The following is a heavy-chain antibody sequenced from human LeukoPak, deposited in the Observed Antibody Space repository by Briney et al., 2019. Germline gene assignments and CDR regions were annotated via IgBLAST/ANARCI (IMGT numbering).Heavy chain of an antibody. CDR2: IHTSGSP. J-gene: IGHJ4*02. CDR3: ARVEAGAAAFYFDH. D-gene: IGHD6-13*01. CDR1: GGPISSGSYY. V-gene: IGHV4-61*02. Sequence: SQTLSLTCTASGGPISSGSYYWTWIRQPAGKGLECIGRIHTSGSPKYNPSLKSRVTISLDTSKNQFSLKVTSVTAADTAVYYCARVEAGAAAFYFDHWGRGTLVTVSS.